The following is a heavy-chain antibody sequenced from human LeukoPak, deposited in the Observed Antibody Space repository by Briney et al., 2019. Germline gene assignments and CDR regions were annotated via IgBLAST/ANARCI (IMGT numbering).Heavy chain of an antibody. Sequence: SQTLSLTCAISGDSVSSNRAAWNWIRQSPSRGLEWLGRTYYRSKWNDDYALFVKGRITVSPDTSKNQFSLKLSSVTAADTAVYYCARSSEGRYYYDSSGFSYYYYYMDVWGKGTTVTISS. CDR2: TYYRSKWND. CDR1: GDSVSSNRAA. D-gene: IGHD3-22*01. V-gene: IGHV6-1*01. CDR3: ARSSEGRYYYDSSGFSYYYYYMDV. J-gene: IGHJ6*03.